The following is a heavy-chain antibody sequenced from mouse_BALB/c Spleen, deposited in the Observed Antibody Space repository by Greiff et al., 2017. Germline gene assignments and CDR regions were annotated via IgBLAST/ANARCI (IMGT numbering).Heavy chain of an antibody. CDR2: ISSGGSYT. J-gene: IGHJ3*01. D-gene: IGHD4-1*02. V-gene: IGHV5-9-3*01. Sequence: EVKLVESGGGLVKPGGSLKLSCAASGFTFSSYAMSWVRQTPEKRLEWVATISSGGSYTYYPDSVKGRFTISRDNAKNTLYLQMSSLRSEDTAMYYCARPTGTGWFAYWGQGTLVTVSA. CDR3: ARPTGTGWFAY. CDR1: GFTFSSYA.